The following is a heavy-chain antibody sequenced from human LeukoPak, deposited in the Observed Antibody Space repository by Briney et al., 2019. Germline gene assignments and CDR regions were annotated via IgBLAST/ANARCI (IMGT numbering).Heavy chain of an antibody. CDR2: IYPGDSDT. J-gene: IGHJ6*02. D-gene: IGHD5-18*01. V-gene: IGHV5-51*01. CDR3: ASGMVTHYYGMDV. Sequence: GESLQISCKGSGYSFTSYWIGWVRQMPGKGLEWMGIIYPGDSDTRYSPSFQGQVTISADKSISTAYLQWSSLKASDTAMYYCASGMVTHYYGMDVWGQGTTVTVSS. CDR1: GYSFTSYW.